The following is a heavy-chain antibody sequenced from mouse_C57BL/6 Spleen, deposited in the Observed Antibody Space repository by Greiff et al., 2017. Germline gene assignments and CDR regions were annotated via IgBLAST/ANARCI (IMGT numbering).Heavy chain of an antibody. CDR3: ARGGAIVRNWYFDV. Sequence: EESGPGLVKPSQSLSLTCSVTGYSITSGYYWNWIRQFPGNKLEWMGYISYDGSNNYNPSLKNRISITRDTSKNQFFLKLNSVTTEDTATYYCARGGAIVRNWYFDVWGTGTTVTVSS. V-gene: IGHV3-6*01. CDR1: GYSITSGYY. CDR2: ISYDGSN. D-gene: IGHD2-12*01. J-gene: IGHJ1*03.